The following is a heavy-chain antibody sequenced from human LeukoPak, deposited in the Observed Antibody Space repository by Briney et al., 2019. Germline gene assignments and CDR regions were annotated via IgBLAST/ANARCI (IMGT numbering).Heavy chain of an antibody. D-gene: IGHD2-2*01. V-gene: IGHV1-69*13. J-gene: IGHJ6*02. CDR1: GGTFISYA. CDR2: IIPIFGTA. CDR3: ARARRGGAVPAAPAYGMDV. Sequence: GASVKVSCKASGGTFISYAISWVRQAPGQGLEWMGGIIPIFGTANYAQKFQGRVTITADESTSTAYMGLSSLRSEDTAVYYCARARRGGAVPAAPAYGMDVWGQGTTVTVSS.